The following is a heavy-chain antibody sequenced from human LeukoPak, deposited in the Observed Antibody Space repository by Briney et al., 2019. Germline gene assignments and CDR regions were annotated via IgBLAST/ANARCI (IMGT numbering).Heavy chain of an antibody. J-gene: IGHJ5*02. CDR3: AGSNGMDP. D-gene: IGHD3-10*01. CDR1: GLTFSGFW. V-gene: IGHV3-74*01. CDR2: VGFDRSDA. Sequence: PGGSLRLSCAASGLTFSGFWMHWVRQAPGKGLVWVSCVGFDRSDATYADSVKGRFTISRENAKNTLHLHMDSLPVEATAQYYFAGSNGMDPWGQGTLVTVSS.